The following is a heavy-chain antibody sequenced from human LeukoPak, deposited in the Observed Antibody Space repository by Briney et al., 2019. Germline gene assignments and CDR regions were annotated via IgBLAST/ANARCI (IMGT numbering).Heavy chain of an antibody. D-gene: IGHD6-6*01. CDR3: AKDRRYSSSSLGAFDI. CDR2: ISGIST. Sequence: GGSLRLSCAASGFTFSSYAMTWVRQAPGRGLEWVSVISGISTYYADSVKGRFTVSRDNSKNTLYLQMNSLRAEDTAVYYCAKDRRYSSSSLGAFDIWGQGTMVTVSS. CDR1: GFTFSSYA. V-gene: IGHV3-23*01. J-gene: IGHJ3*02.